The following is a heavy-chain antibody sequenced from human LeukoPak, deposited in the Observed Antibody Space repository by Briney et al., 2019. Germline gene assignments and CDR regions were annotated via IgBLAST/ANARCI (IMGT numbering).Heavy chain of an antibody. CDR1: GFTFRNYG. V-gene: IGHV3-7*01. D-gene: IGHD4-11*01. Sequence: PGGSLRLSCAASGFTFRNYGMTWVRQAPGEGLEWVANIKQDGSEKYYVDSVKGRFTISRDNAKSSLYLQMNSLRAEDTAVYYCARDTGFDYWGQGTLVTVSS. J-gene: IGHJ4*02. CDR3: ARDTGFDY. CDR2: IKQDGSEK.